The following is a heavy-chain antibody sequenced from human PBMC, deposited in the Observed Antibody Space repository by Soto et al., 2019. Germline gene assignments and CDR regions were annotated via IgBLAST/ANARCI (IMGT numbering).Heavy chain of an antibody. CDR2: IWYDGSNK. CDR1: GFTFSSYG. V-gene: IGHV3-33*01. Sequence: GGSLRLSCAASGFTFSSYGMHWVRQAPGKGLEWVAVIWYDGSNKYYADSVKGRFTISRDNSKNTLYLQMNSLRAEDTAVYYCARDLNYGSGSYDPPVSLYYYYYMDVWGKGTTVTVSS. D-gene: IGHD3-10*01. J-gene: IGHJ6*03. CDR3: ARDLNYGSGSYDPPVSLYYYYYMDV.